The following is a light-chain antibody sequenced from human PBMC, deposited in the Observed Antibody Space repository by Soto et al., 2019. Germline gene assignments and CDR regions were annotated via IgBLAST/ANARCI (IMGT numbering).Light chain of an antibody. CDR3: QQRSNWPLT. V-gene: IGKV3-11*01. Sequence: EIVLTQSPATLSLSPGERATLSCRASQSVSRYLAWYQQKPGQAPRLLIYDASNRATGIPARFSGSGSGTDFTPTISSLEPEDFAVYYCQQRSNWPLTFGGGNKVEIK. J-gene: IGKJ4*01. CDR2: DAS. CDR1: QSVSRY.